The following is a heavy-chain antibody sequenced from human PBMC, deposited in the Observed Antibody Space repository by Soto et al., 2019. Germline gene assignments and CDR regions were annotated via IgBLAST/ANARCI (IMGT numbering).Heavy chain of an antibody. CDR3: ARGLLVVVAATHHWFDP. Sequence: GASVKVSCKASGYTFTSYAMHWVRQAPGQRLEWMGWINAGNGNTKYSQKFQGRVTITRDTSASTAYMELSSLRSEDTAVYYCARGLLVVVAATHHWFDPWGQGTLVTVSS. CDR2: INAGNGNT. V-gene: IGHV1-3*01. J-gene: IGHJ5*02. D-gene: IGHD2-15*01. CDR1: GYTFTSYA.